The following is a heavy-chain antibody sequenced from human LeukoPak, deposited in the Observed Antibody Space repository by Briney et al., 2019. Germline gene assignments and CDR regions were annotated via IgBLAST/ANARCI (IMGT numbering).Heavy chain of an antibody. CDR1: GYRLRNHG. CDR2: IGADSGDTHGDT. CDR3: ARGSSPYNWYFDL. V-gene: IGHV1-18*01. J-gene: IGHJ2*01. Sequence: ASVKVSCKASGYRLRNHGISWVRQAPGQGLEGMGWIGADSGDTHGDTHYAEKLQGRATMTTDTSTDTAYMDLRSLTSDDTAVYYCARGSSPYNWYFDLWGRGTLVTVSS. D-gene: IGHD4-11*01.